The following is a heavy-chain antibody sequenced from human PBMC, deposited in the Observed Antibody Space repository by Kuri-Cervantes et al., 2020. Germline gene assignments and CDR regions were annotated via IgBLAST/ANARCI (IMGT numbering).Heavy chain of an antibody. CDR1: GFTFSSYS. CDR3: ARACSDVTCAQTVTDAFDI. V-gene: IGHV3-21*01. J-gene: IGHJ3*02. Sequence: GESLKISCAASGFTFSSYSMNRVRQAPGKGLEWVSSISSSSSYIYYADSVKGRFTISRDNSKNTQYLQMNSLRAEDTAVYFCARACSDVTCAQTVTDAFDIWGQGTLVTVSS. CDR2: ISSSSSYI. D-gene: IGHD4-17*01.